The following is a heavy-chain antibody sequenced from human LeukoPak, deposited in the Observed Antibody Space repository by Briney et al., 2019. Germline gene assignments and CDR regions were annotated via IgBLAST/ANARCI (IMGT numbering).Heavy chain of an antibody. Sequence: GGSLRLSCAASGFTFSSYAMSWVRQAPGKGLEWVSAISGSGGSTYYADSVKGRFTISRDNSKNTLYLQMNSLRAEDTAVYHCAKVGALSGWVFDYWGQGTLVTVSS. CDR2: ISGSGGST. D-gene: IGHD3-22*01. V-gene: IGHV3-23*01. CDR1: GFTFSSYA. J-gene: IGHJ4*02. CDR3: AKVGALSGWVFDY.